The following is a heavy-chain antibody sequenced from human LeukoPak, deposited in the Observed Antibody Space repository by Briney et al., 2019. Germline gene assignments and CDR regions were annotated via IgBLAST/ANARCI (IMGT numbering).Heavy chain of an antibody. CDR2: IKQDGSEK. CDR3: ARDGYCSGGSCYSGKSTPFDY. J-gene: IGHJ4*02. CDR1: GFTFSSYR. V-gene: IGHV3-7*01. D-gene: IGHD2-15*01. Sequence: PGGSLRLSCAASGFTFSSYRMSWVRQAPGKGLEWVANIKQDGSEKHYVDSVKGRFTISRDNAKNSLYLQMNSLRVEDTAVYYCARDGYCSGGSCYSGKSTPFDYWGQGTLVTVSS.